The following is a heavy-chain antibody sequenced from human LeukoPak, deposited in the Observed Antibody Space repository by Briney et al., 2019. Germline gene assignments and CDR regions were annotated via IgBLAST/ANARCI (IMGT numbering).Heavy chain of an antibody. CDR2: ISYDGSNK. D-gene: IGHD2/OR15-2a*01. CDR1: GFTFSSYG. CDR3: ARDSGFSGAQRGEF. V-gene: IGHV3-30*04. J-gene: IGHJ4*02. Sequence: GGTLRLSCAASGFTFSSYGMNWVRQAPGKGLEWVAVISYDGSNKYYADSVKGRFTISRDNSKNTLYLQMSSLRAEDTAVYYCARDSGFSGAQRGEFWGQGTLVTVSS.